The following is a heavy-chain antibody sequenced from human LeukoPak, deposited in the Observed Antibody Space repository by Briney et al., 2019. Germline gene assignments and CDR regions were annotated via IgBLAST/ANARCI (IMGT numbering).Heavy chain of an antibody. D-gene: IGHD5-12*01. V-gene: IGHV3-30*03. CDR3: ARLSGYDLVSHHDAFDI. CDR2: ISYDGSNK. Sequence: PGGSLRLSCAASGFTFSSYGMHWVRQAPGKGLEWVAVISYDGSNKYYADSVKGRFTISRDNSKNTLYLQMNSLRAEDTAVYYCARLSGYDLVSHHDAFDIWGQGTMVTVSS. CDR1: GFTFSSYG. J-gene: IGHJ3*02.